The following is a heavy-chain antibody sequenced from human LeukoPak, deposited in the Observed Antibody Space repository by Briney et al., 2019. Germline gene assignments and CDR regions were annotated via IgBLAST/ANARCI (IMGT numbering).Heavy chain of an antibody. J-gene: IGHJ6*02. V-gene: IGHV1-24*01. CDR3: ATTRLVPLYYYCMDV. D-gene: IGHD3-9*01. CDR2: IGPGDGET. CDR1: GYSLTELS. Sequence: ASVKVSCKVSGYSLTELSIHWVRQAPGKGLEWMGCIGPGDGETNYAQKFQGRVTMTEDTSTDTAYMELSSLRSDDTAVYYCATTRLVPLYYYCMDVWGQGTTVAVS.